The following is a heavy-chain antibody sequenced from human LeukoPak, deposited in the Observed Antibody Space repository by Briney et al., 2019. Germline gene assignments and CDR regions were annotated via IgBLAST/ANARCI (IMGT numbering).Heavy chain of an antibody. V-gene: IGHV4-34*01. CDR3: ARDHIVVVPAAENGFDY. D-gene: IGHD2-2*01. Sequence: PSETLSLTCAVYGGSFSGYYWSWIRQPPEKGLEWIGEINHSGSTNYNPSLKSRVTISVDTSKNQFSLKLSSVTVSDTAVYYCARDHIVVVPAAENGFDYWGQGTLVTVSS. CDR2: INHSGST. CDR1: GGSFSGYY. J-gene: IGHJ4*02.